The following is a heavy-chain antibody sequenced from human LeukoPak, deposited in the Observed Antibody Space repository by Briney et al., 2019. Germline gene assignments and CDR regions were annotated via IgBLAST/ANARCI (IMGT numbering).Heavy chain of an antibody. D-gene: IGHD2-15*01. J-gene: IGHJ1*01. V-gene: IGHV4-34*01. CDR2: INHSGST. CDR1: GGSFSGYY. CDR3: ARGDPGYCSGGSCYSPPIQH. Sequence: PSETLSLTRAVYGGSFSGYYWSWIRQPPGKGLEWIGEINHSGSTNYNPSLKSRVTISVDTSKNQFSLKLSSVTAADTAVYYCARGDPGYCSGGSCYSPPIQHWGQGTLVTVSS.